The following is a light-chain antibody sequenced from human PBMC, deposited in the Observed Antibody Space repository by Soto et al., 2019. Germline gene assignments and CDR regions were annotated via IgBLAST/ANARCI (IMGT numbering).Light chain of an antibody. V-gene: IGLV2-23*01. CDR1: SSDVGSYSL. J-gene: IGLJ2*01. CDR2: EDI. Sequence: QSALTQPASVSGSPGQSITISCTGTSSDVGSYSLVSWYQQLPGKAPKLMIYEDIKRPSGVSNRFSGSKSGNTASLTISGLKAEDEADYYCCSYAVGTTLVFGGGTKLTVL. CDR3: CSYAVGTTLV.